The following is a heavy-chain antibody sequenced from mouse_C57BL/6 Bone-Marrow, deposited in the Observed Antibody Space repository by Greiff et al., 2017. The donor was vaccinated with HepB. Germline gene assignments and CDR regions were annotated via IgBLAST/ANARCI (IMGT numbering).Heavy chain of an antibody. D-gene: IGHD1-1*01. Sequence: EVTLVESGGGLVKPGGSLKLSCAASGFPFSSYAMSWVRQTPEKRLEWVATLSDGGSYTYNPDNVKGRFTISRDNAKNNLYLQMSHLKSEDTAMYYCARGGYYGSSFARDYWGQGTSVTVSS. CDR1: GFPFSSYA. J-gene: IGHJ4*01. CDR2: LSDGGSYT. V-gene: IGHV5-4*03. CDR3: ARGGYYGSSFARDY.